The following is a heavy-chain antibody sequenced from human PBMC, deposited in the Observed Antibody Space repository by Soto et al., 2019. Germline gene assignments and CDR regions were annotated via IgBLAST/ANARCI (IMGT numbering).Heavy chain of an antibody. CDR1: GGSISTTTHY. Sequence: HLQLQESGPRLVKPSQTLSLTCTVSGGSISTTTHYWAWIRQPAGKGLEWIGSVYYSGITYYNPSHKSRVSICIDTSKKQFSLNLSSATVAETAVYYCARHPNYDVSTNHDMDVWGQGTTVTVPS. V-gene: IGHV4-39*01. J-gene: IGHJ6*02. D-gene: IGHD3-9*01. CDR3: ARHPNYDVSTNHDMDV. CDR2: VYYSGIT.